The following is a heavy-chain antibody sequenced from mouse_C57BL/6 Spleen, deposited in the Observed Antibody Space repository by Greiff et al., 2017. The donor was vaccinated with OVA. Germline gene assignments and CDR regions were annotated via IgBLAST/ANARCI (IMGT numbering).Heavy chain of an antibody. CDR2: IHPNSGST. V-gene: IGHV1-64*01. CDR3: ARGGTVVDYWYFDV. CDR1: GYTFTSYW. Sequence: QVQLQQPGAELVKPGASVKLSCKASGYTFTSYWMHWVKQRPGQGLEWIGMIHPNSGSTNYNEKFKSKATLTVEKSSSTAYMQLSSLTSEDSAVYYGARGGTVVDYWYFDVWGTGTTVTVSS. D-gene: IGHD1-1*01. J-gene: IGHJ1*03.